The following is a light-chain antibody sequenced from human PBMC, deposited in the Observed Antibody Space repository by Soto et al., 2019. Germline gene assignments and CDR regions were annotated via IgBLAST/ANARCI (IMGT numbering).Light chain of an antibody. J-gene: IGLJ1*01. Sequence: QSALTQPASVSGSPGQSITISCTGTSGDIGSYNRVSWYQQHPGKAPKLIIYEVTDRPSGVSNGFSGSKSGNTASLTISGLQAEDEAEYSCSSYTNINTRACVFGTGTKVTVL. CDR1: SGDIGSYNR. CDR2: EVT. V-gene: IGLV2-14*01. CDR3: SSYTNINTRACV.